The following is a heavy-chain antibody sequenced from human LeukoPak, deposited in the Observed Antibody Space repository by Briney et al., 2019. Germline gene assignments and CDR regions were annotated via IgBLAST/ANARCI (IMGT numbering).Heavy chain of an antibody. J-gene: IGHJ1*01. Sequence: SETLSLTCAVYGGSFSGYYWSWIRQPPGKGLEWIGEINHSGSTNYNPSLTSRGTISVDTSKNQFSLKLSSVTAADTAVYYCARRRAAAAGTAEYFQHWGQGTLVTVSS. CDR2: INHSGST. D-gene: IGHD6-13*01. V-gene: IGHV4-34*01. CDR3: ARRRAAAAGTAEYFQH. CDR1: GGSFSGYY.